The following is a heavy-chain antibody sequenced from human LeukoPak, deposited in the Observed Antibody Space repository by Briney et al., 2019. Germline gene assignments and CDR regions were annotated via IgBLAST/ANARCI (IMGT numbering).Heavy chain of an antibody. CDR1: GFTFSDYY. CDR3: ARDRIAAAGTYYYYYGMDV. J-gene: IGHJ6*02. CDR2: ISSSGSTI. V-gene: IGHV3-11*01. Sequence: GSLRLSRAASGFTFSDYYVSWIRQAPGKGLEWVSYISSSGSTIYYADSVKGRFTISRDNAKNSLYLQMNSLRAEDTAVYYCARDRIAAAGTYYYYYGMDVWGQGTTVTVSS. D-gene: IGHD6-13*01.